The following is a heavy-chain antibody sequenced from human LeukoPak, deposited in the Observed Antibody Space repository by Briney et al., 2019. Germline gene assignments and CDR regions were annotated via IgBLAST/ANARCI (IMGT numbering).Heavy chain of an antibody. CDR2: ISSSSSTI. CDR1: GFTFSTYS. CDR3: ARYTPSYFPPLSFDY. D-gene: IGHD1-26*01. V-gene: IGHV3-48*04. Sequence: QPGGSLRLACAASGFTFSTYSMNWFRQAPAKGLEWVSYISSSSSTIYYADSVKGRFTISRDNAKNSLYLQMNSLRAEDTAVYYCARYTPSYFPPLSFDYWGQGALVTVSS. J-gene: IGHJ4*02.